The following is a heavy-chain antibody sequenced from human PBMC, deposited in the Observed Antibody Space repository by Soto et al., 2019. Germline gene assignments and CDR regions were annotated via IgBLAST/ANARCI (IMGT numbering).Heavy chain of an antibody. D-gene: IGHD3-3*01. CDR2: IYWDEDK. CDR1: GFSLTTSGVG. V-gene: IGHV2-5*02. CDR3: APRVLRTVFGLVTTTAIYFDF. J-gene: IGHJ4*02. Sequence: QITLNESGPTQVKPRQTLTLTCTFSGFSLTTSGVGVGWIRQSPGKAPEWLALIYWDEDKRYSPSLKSRLTLTKDTSKNQVVLTMADLDPADTATYYCAPRVLRTVFGLVTTTAIYFDFWGQGTPVAVSS.